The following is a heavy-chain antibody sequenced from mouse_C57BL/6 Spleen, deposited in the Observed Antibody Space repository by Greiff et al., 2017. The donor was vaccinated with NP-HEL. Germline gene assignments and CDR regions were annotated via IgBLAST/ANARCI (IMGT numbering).Heavy chain of an antibody. D-gene: IGHD1-1*02. V-gene: IGHV1-18*01. CDR2: IIPNKGGT. CDR1: GYTFTDYN. J-gene: IGHJ4*01. CDR3: ARDYVNGGAMDY. Sequence: EVQLQQSGPELVTPGASVKIPCKASGYTFTDYNMDWVKQSNGESLEWIGDIIPNKGGTIYKQKFKGKATLTVDKSTSTAYMELRRLTSEGTVVYYCARDYVNGGAMDYWGQGTSVTVSS.